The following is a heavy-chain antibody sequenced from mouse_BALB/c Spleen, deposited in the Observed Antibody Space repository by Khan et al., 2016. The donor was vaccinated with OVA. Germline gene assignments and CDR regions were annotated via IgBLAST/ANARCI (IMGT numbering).Heavy chain of an antibody. J-gene: IGHJ3*01. CDR1: GYDFSRYW. CDR3: ARPYRYDGRAGFAY. V-gene: IGHV4-1*02. Sequence: EVQLVETGGGLVQPGGSLKLSCAASGYDFSRYWMSWVRQAPGKGLEGIGEINPDSSTINYTPSLKDKFIISRDKAKNTLYLQMSKVRSEDTALYEGARPYRYDGRAGFAYWGQGTLVTVSA. CDR2: INPDSSTI. D-gene: IGHD2-14*01.